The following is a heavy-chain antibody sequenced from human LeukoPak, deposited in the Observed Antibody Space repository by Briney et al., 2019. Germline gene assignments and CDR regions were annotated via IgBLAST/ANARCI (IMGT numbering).Heavy chain of an antibody. Sequence: SETLSLTCTVSGGSISSYYWSWIRQPPGKGLEWIGYIYYSGSTNYNPSLKSRVTISVDTSKNQFSLKLSSVTAADTAVYYCAREPVAGHYFGYWGQGTLVTVSS. J-gene: IGHJ4*02. CDR1: GGSISSYY. D-gene: IGHD6-19*01. CDR3: AREPVAGHYFGY. CDR2: IYYSGST. V-gene: IGHV4-59*01.